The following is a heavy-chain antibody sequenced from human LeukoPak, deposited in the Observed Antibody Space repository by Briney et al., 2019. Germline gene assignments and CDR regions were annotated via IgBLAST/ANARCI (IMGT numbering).Heavy chain of an antibody. CDR1: GGSISSGGYY. Sequence: SETLSLTCTVSGGSISSGGYYWSWIRQHPGKGLEWIGYIYYSGSTYYNPSLKSRVTISVDTSKNQFSLKLSSVTAADTAVYYCARDHRLNSNEAYWGQGTLVTVSS. D-gene: IGHD4-11*01. J-gene: IGHJ4*02. CDR2: IYYSGST. V-gene: IGHV4-31*03. CDR3: ARDHRLNSNEAY.